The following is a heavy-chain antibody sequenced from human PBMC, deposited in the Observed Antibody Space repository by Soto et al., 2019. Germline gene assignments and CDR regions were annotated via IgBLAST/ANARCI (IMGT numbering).Heavy chain of an antibody. D-gene: IGHD3-10*01. V-gene: IGHV3-23*01. J-gene: IGHJ3*02. CDR2: ISGSGGST. CDR3: AKSGKPHGPLLGFGDQKGRNAFDI. CDR1: GFTFSSYA. Sequence: EVQLLESGGGLVQPGGSLRLSCAASGFTFSSYAMSWVRQAPGKGLEWVSAISGSGGSTYYADSVKGRFTISRDNSKNTLYLQINSLSAEDTAEYYCAKSGKPHGPLLGFGDQKGRNAFDIRGKGTMVTV.